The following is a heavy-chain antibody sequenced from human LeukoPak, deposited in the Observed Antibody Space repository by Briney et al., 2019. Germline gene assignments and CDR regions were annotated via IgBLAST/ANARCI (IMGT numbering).Heavy chain of an antibody. CDR3: ARLGTKTPRITRVRGVMAWFDP. CDR2: IYYIGGT. V-gene: IGHV4-39*01. D-gene: IGHD3-10*01. J-gene: IGHJ5*02. CDR1: GGSISSSRYY. Sequence: NPSEALSVTCTVSGGSISSSRYYWGWIRQPPGKGLEWIGSIYYIGGTYYNPSLKSRVTISVDTSKNQFSLKLSSVTAADTAVYYCARLGTKTPRITRVRGVMAWFDPWGQGTLVTVSS.